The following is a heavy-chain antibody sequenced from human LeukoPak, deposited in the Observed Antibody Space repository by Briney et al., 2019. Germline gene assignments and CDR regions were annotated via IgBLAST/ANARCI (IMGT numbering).Heavy chain of an antibody. D-gene: IGHD3-16*02. V-gene: IGHV1-18*01. J-gene: IGHJ4*02. CDR1: GYTFSNYG. Sequence: ASVKVSCKASGYTFSNYGISWVRQAPGQGLEWVGWISGYDGDTTYAQNLQGRVAMTTDTSTSSAYMELRSLRSDDTAVYFCARGGRRSGYTESDCWGQGTLVTVSS. CDR2: ISGYDGDT. CDR3: ARGGRRSGYTESDC.